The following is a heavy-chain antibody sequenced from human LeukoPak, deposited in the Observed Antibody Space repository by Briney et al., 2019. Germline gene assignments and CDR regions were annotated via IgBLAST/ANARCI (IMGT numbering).Heavy chain of an antibody. V-gene: IGHV4-59*08. Sequence: PSETLSLTCTVSGGSISSYYWSWIRQPSGKGLEWIGYIYYSGSTKYNPSLKSPVTISVDTSKSQFSLKLTSVTAADTAVYYCARLGIGVVPSAMLGDYYFDYWGQGTLVTVSS. D-gene: IGHD2-2*01. J-gene: IGHJ4*02. CDR1: GGSISSYY. CDR3: ARLGIGVVPSAMLGDYYFDY. CDR2: IYYSGST.